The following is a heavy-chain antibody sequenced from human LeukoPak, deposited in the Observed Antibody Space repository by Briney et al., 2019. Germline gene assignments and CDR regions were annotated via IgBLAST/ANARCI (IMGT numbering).Heavy chain of an antibody. CDR1: GFTVSNNH. Sequence: PGGSLRLSCAASGFTVSNNHMSWVRQAPGKGLECASVIYSGGSTYYADSVKGRLAISRDSSKNTLYLEMNSLRVEDTAVYYCASQRKWELPPDYWGQGTLVTVSS. D-gene: IGHD1-26*01. CDR2: IYSGGST. J-gene: IGHJ4*02. V-gene: IGHV3-53*01. CDR3: ASQRKWELPPDY.